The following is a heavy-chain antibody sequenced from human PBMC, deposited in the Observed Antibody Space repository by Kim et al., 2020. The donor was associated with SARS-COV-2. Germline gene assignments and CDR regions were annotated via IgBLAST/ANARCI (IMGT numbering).Heavy chain of an antibody. V-gene: IGHV3-48*02. J-gene: IGHJ5*02. Sequence: DAVKGRFTISRDNAKNSLYLQMNSLRDEDTAVYYCARDRKIVATINWFDPWGQGTLVTVSS. D-gene: IGHD5-12*01. CDR3: ARDRKIVATINWFDP.